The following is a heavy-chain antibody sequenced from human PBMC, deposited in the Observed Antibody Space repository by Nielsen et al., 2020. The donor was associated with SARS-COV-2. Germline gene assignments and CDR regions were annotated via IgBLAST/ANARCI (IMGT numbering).Heavy chain of an antibody. V-gene: IGHV4-39*01. J-gene: IGHJ4*02. D-gene: IGHD3-10*01. CDR3: ARKRNFFGELSFAY. Sequence: SETLSLTCTVSGGSISGSSYYWAWIRQPPGKGLEWIGSMYYSGNTFYKPSLKSRVTISADTSRNQFFLRLNTVTAADTAVYYCARKRNFFGELSFAYWGQGILVTVSS. CDR1: GGSISGSSYY. CDR2: MYYSGNT.